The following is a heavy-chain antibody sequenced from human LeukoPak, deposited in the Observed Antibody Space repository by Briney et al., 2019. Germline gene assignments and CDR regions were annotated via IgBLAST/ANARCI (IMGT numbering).Heavy chain of an antibody. Sequence: GGSLRLSCAASGFTVSSYCMNWVRQAPGKGLEWVSGISGSGGTTYYADSMNGRFTTSRDNSKNSLSLQVSSMRAEDTAIYYCAKTNGYYSDWGQGTLVTVSS. CDR1: GFTVSSYC. J-gene: IGHJ4*02. D-gene: IGHD3-22*01. V-gene: IGHV3-23*01. CDR3: AKTNGYYSD. CDR2: ISGSGGTT.